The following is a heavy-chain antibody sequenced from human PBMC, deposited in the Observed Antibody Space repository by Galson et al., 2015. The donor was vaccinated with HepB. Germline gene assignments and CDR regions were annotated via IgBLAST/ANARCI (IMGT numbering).Heavy chain of an antibody. V-gene: IGHV3-9*01. CDR2: ISWNSGSI. CDR1: GFTFDDYA. Sequence: SLRLSCAASGFTFDDYAMHWVRQAPGKGLEWVSGISWNSGSIGYADSVKGRFTISRDNAKNSLYLQMNSLRAEDTALYYCAKDIYSRLYYYYMDVWGKGTTVTVSS. J-gene: IGHJ6*03. D-gene: IGHD6-13*01. CDR3: AKDIYSRLYYYYMDV.